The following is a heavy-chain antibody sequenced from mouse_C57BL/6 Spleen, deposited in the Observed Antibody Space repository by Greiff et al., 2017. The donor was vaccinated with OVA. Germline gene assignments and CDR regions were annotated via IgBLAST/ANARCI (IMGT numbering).Heavy chain of an antibody. J-gene: IGHJ1*03. CDR3: AREGGSWYFDV. CDR2: INPGSGGT. V-gene: IGHV1-54*01. D-gene: IGHD1-1*01. Sequence: QVQLKQSGAELVRPGTSVKVSCKASGYAFTNYLIEWVKQRPGQGLEWIGVINPGSGGTNYNEKFKGKATLTAVKSSSTAYMQLSSLTSEDSAVYFCAREGGSWYFDVWGTGTTVTVSS. CDR1: GYAFTNYL.